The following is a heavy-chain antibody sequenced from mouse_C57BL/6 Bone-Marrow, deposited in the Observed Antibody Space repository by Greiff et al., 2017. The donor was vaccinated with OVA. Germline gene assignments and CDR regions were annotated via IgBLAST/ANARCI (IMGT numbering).Heavy chain of an antibody. V-gene: IGHV1-81*01. CDR3: ARSGYGSSYWYFDV. CDR1: GYTFTSYG. CDR2: IYPRSGNT. D-gene: IGHD1-1*01. Sequence: QVQLKESGAELARPGASVKLSCKASGYTFTSYGISWVKQRTGQGLEWIGEIYPRSGNTYYNEKFKGKATLTADKSSSTAYMELRSLTSEDSAVYVGARSGYGSSYWYFDVWGTGTTVTVSS. J-gene: IGHJ1*03.